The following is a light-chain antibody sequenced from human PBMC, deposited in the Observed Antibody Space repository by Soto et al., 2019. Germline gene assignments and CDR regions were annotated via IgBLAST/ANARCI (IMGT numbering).Light chain of an antibody. V-gene: IGKV1-39*01. J-gene: IGKJ1*01. CDR1: QRISSY. CDR3: QQDNSYWWK. CDR2: AAS. Sequence: EIPITQSPSSLCESLLYTRTSNFLSSQRISSYLNWYQQKPGQAPKLLIYAASSLQSGVPSRFSGSGSGTDFTLTIGRLQPDDFATYYCQQDNSYWWKFGQGTKVEI.